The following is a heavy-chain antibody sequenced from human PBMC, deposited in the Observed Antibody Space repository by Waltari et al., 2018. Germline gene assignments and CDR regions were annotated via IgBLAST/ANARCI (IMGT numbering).Heavy chain of an antibody. J-gene: IGHJ4*02. CDR2: TYYNGRT. CDR1: GGTVGSSGYY. CDR3: ARLSDGEGLVRRGFDY. V-gene: IGHV4-39*01. Sequence: QLQLQESGPGQVRPSAALSLPCSVSGGTVGSSGYYWAWIRQPPGKGLEWIGTTYYNGRTFYNPSLKGRLTISVDTSKNQFSLKVHSVTAPDTAVYYCARLSDGEGLVRRGFDYWGQGTLVTVSS. D-gene: IGHD2-8*01.